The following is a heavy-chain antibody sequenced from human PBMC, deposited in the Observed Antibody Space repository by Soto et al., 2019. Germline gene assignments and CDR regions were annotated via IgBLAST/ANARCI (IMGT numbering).Heavy chain of an antibody. Sequence: SETLSLTCTVSGGSVSSGSYYWSWIRQPPGKGLEWIGYIYYSGSTNYNPSLKSRVTISVDTSKNQFSLKLSSVTAVDTAVYYCARLGNEQQLVAWYFDYWGQGTQVTVSS. D-gene: IGHD6-13*01. CDR3: ARLGNEQQLVAWYFDY. J-gene: IGHJ4*02. V-gene: IGHV4-61*01. CDR1: GGSVSSGSYY. CDR2: IYYSGST.